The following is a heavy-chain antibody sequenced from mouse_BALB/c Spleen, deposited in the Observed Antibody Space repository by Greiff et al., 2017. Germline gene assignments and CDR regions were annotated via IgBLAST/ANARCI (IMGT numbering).Heavy chain of an antibody. Sequence: EVKLVESGGGLVQPGGSRKLSCAASGFTFSSFGIHWVRQAPEKGLEWVAYISSGSSTIYYADTVKGRFTISRDNPKNTLFLQMTSLRSEDTAMYYWARSHDGNYGGYAMDYWGQGTSVTVSS. D-gene: IGHD2-1*01. V-gene: IGHV5-17*02. CDR2: ISSGSSTI. J-gene: IGHJ4*01. CDR1: GFTFSSFG. CDR3: ARSHDGNYGGYAMDY.